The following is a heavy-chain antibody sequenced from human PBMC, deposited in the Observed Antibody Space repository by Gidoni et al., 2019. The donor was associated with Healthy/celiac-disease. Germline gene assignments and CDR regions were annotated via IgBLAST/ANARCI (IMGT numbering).Heavy chain of an antibody. V-gene: IGHV1-2*02. Sequence: QVQLVQSGAEVKKPGASVKVSCKASGYTFTGYYMHWVRQAPGQGLEWMGWINHNSGGTNYAQNFQGRVTMTRDTSISTAYMELSRLRSDDTAVYYCATGYCSSTSCYEFDYWGQGTLVTVSS. CDR1: GYTFTGYY. CDR2: INHNSGGT. D-gene: IGHD2-2*01. J-gene: IGHJ4*02. CDR3: ATGYCSSTSCYEFDY.